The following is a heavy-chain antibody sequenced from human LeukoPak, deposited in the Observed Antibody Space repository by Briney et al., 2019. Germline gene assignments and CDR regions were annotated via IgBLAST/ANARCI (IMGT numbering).Heavy chain of an antibody. CDR2: MNPNSGNT. Sequence: ASVEDSCKASGYTFTSYDINWVRQATGQGLEWMGWMNPNSGNTGYAQKFQGRVTITRNTSISTAYMELSSLRSEDTAVYYCARGTPGYCSSTSCYPYYYYYMDVWGKGTTVTVSS. CDR1: GYTFTSYD. V-gene: IGHV1-8*03. CDR3: ARGTPGYCSSTSCYPYYYYYMDV. D-gene: IGHD2-2*01. J-gene: IGHJ6*03.